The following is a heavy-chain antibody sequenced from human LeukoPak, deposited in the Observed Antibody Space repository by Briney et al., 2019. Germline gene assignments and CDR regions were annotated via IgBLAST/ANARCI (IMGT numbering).Heavy chain of an antibody. Sequence: GSLRLSCAASGFTFSSYEMNWVRQAPGKGLEWVLYISSSGSTIYYADSVKGRFTISRDNAKNSLYLQMNSLRAEDTAVYYCAELGITIIGGVWGKGPTVTISS. D-gene: IGHD3-10*02. J-gene: IGHJ6*04. CDR2: ISSSGSTI. CDR3: AELGITIIGGV. CDR1: GFTFSSYE. V-gene: IGHV3-48*03.